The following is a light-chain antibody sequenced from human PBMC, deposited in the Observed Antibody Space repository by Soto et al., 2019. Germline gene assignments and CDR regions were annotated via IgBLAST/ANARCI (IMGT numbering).Light chain of an antibody. CDR2: DAS. CDR1: QSVSSSY. J-gene: IGKJ1*01. CDR3: QQYGSSPTT. Sequence: EIVLTQSPGTLSLSPGERASLSCRASQSVSSSYLAWYQQIPGQAPRLLINDASRRATGIPDRFSGSGSGTDFTLTISRLEPEDLAVYYCQQYGSSPTTFGHGTKVDIK. V-gene: IGKV3-20*01.